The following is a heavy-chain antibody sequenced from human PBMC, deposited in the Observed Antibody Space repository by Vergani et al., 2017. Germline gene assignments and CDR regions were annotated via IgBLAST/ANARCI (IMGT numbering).Heavy chain of an antibody. V-gene: IGHV2-5*08. CDR3: AHSVGATTNYYYYGMDV. Sequence: QESGPGLVKPSETLSLTCSVSGGSMSGYYWSWIRQPPGKELEWLALIYWNDDKRYSPSLKSRLTITKDTSKNQVVLTMTNMDPVDTATYYCAHSVGATTNYYYYGMDVWGQGTTVTVSS. CDR1: GGSMSGYY. D-gene: IGHD1-26*01. CDR2: IYWNDDK. J-gene: IGHJ6*02.